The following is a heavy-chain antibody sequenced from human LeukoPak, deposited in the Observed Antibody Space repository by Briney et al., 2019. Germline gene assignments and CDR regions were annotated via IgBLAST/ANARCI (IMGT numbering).Heavy chain of an antibody. J-gene: IGHJ4*02. CDR2: IKSKTDGGTT. V-gene: IGHV3-15*01. Sequence: GEALRLSCAASGFTFDNAWMSWVRQAPGKGLEWVGRIKSKTDGGTTDYAAPVKDRFTISRDDSKNTLYLQMNSLKTEDTAVYYCTTGGPTTAPGDSWGQGTLVTVS. CDR3: TTGGPTTAPGDS. D-gene: IGHD4-17*01. CDR1: GFTFDNAW.